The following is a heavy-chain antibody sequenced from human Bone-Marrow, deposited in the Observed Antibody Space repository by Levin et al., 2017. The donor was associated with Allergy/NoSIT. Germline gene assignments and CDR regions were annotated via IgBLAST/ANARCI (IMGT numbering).Heavy chain of an antibody. CDR1: GFSLSTSGVG. J-gene: IGHJ4*02. V-gene: IGHV2-5*02. Sequence: SGPTLVKPTQTLTLTCTFSGFSLSTSGVGVGWIRPPPGKALEWLALIYWDDDKRYSPSLKSRLTITKDTSKNQVVLTVPNMDPVDTATYYCARHFGDYRPSDYWGQGTLVTVSS. CDR3: ARHFGDYRPSDY. D-gene: IGHD4-11*01. CDR2: IYWDDDK.